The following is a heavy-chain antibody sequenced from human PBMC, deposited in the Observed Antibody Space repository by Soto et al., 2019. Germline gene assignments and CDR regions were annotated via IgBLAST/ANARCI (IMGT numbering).Heavy chain of an antibody. CDR1: GGTFSSYA. V-gene: IGHV1-69*13. CDR2: IIPIFGTA. J-gene: IGHJ6*02. CDR3: ARDEQQLVLNYYYYVMYV. D-gene: IGHD6-13*01. Sequence: SVKVSCKASGGTFSSYAISWVRQAPGQGLEWMGGIIPIFGTANYAQKFQGRVTITADESTSTAYMELSSLRSEDTAVYYCARDEQQLVLNYYYYVMYVCAQGTTVTVSS.